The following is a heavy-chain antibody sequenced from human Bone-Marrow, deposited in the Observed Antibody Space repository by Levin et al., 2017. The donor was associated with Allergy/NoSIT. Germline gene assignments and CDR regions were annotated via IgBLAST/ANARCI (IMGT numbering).Heavy chain of an antibody. J-gene: IGHJ6*02. Sequence: TGGSLRLSCAASGFTFDDYAMHWVRQAPGKGLEWVSRISWNSGNIGYADSVKGRFTISRDNAKNSLYLQMNSLRGEDTALYYCARDIGPGGGASMDVWGQGTTVTVSS. D-gene: IGHD3-16*01. CDR2: ISWNSGNI. V-gene: IGHV3-9*01. CDR3: ARDIGPGGGASMDV. CDR1: GFTFDDYA.